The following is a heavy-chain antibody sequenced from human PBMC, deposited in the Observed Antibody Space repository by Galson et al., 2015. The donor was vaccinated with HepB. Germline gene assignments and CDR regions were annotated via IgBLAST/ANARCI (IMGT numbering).Heavy chain of an antibody. CDR2: IIPLYGAA. V-gene: IGHV1-69*13. D-gene: IGHD6-13*01. Sequence: SVKVSCKASGGTFSDYAISWVRQAPGQGLEWMGGIIPLYGAANFPQKFQGRITITADESTSTAYMELSSLRSEDTAVYYCARPRREEGPAADNYYYYGMDVWGLGTTVTVSS. CDR3: ARPRREEGPAADNYYYYGMDV. CDR1: GGTFSDYA. J-gene: IGHJ6*02.